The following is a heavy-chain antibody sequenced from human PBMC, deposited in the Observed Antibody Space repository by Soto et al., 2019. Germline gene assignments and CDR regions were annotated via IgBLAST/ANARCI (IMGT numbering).Heavy chain of an antibody. CDR3: ARSLDWGGFDI. Sequence: QVQLVESGGGLVRPGGSLRLSCAASGFPFSDYMTWIRQTPGKGLEWLSYISSSGNTKYYTDSVKGRFTISRDNSQKSLLLQMNSLGAEDTAIYYCARSLDWGGFDIWGQGTVVTVSS. CDR2: ISSSGNTK. V-gene: IGHV3-11*01. D-gene: IGHD2-21*01. J-gene: IGHJ3*02. CDR1: GFPFSDY.